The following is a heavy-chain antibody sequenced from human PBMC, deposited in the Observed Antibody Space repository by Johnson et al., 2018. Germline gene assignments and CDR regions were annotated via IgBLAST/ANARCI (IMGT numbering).Heavy chain of an antibody. CDR1: GFTFSAYW. J-gene: IGHJ3*01. Sequence: VQLVQSGGGLVKPGGSLRLSCAASGFTFSAYWMTWVRQAPGKGLEWVANIREDGSEKYYVDPVKGRFTISRANARNSLYLQMNSLRAEDTAVYYCARETIADVAGKVFDRWGQGTMVTGSS. D-gene: IGHD6-13*01. CDR3: ARETIADVAGKVFDR. CDR2: IREDGSEK. V-gene: IGHV3-7*01.